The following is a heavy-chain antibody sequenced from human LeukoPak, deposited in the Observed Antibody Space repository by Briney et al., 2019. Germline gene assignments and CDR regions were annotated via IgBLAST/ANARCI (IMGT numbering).Heavy chain of an antibody. J-gene: IGHJ4*02. D-gene: IGHD6-19*01. V-gene: IGHV4-59*08. CDR2: FYHSGST. CDR1: GGFNTHYY. CDR3: ARASSGWTDFDY. Sequence: PSETLSLTCSVSGGFNTHYYWSWIRQPPGKGLEWIGYFYHSGSTNYNPSLKSRVTISVDTSKNHFSLKLSSVTAADTAVYYCARASSGWTDFDYWGQGTLVTVSS.